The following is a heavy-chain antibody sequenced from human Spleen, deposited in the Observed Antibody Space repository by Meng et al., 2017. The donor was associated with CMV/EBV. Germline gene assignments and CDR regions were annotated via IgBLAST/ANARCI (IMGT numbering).Heavy chain of an antibody. V-gene: IGHV1-18*01. D-gene: IGHD3-3*01. CDR3: ARGIYVRFLEWFAGRRDYYGMDV. J-gene: IGHJ6*02. CDR1: GYTFTSYG. Sequence: ASVKVSCKASGYTFTSYGISWVRQAPGQGLEWMGWISAYNGNTDYAQKLQGRVTMTTDTSTSTAYMELRSLRSDDTAFYYCARGIYVRFLEWFAGRRDYYGMDVWGQGTTVTVSS. CDR2: ISAYNGNT.